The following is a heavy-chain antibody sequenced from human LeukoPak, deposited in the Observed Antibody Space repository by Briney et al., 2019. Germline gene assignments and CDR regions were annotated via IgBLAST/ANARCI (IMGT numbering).Heavy chain of an antibody. D-gene: IGHD3/OR15-3a*01. CDR1: GFTFSRYW. CDR3: VLDLFSSFAFDI. J-gene: IGHJ3*02. Sequence: GGSLRLSCAASGFTFSRYWMHWVRQAPGKGLLWVSRINSDGSSTYYADSVKGRFTTSRDNAKNALHPQMNSLTAEDTAVYYCVLDLFSSFAFDIWGQGTMVTVSS. V-gene: IGHV3-74*01. CDR2: INSDGSST.